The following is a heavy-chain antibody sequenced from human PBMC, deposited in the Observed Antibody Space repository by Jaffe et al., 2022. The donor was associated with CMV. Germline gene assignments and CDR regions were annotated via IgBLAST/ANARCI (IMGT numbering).Heavy chain of an antibody. V-gene: IGHV1-46*01. CDR2: INPSAGTT. Sequence: QVQLVQSGAEVKKPGASVKVSCRASGYTFANYYMHWVRQTPGQGLEWLGLINPSAGTTTYTQNFPGRVTMTRDTSTNTIYMELSSLRSEDTAVYYCAREYYTGNYFDYWGQGTLVTVSS. CDR1: GYTFANYY. D-gene: IGHD2-2*02. J-gene: IGHJ4*02. CDR3: AREYYTGNYFDY.